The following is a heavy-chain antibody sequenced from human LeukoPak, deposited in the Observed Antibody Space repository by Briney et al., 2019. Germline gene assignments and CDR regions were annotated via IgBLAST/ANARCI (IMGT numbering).Heavy chain of an antibody. D-gene: IGHD3-9*01. Sequence: TGGSLRLFCAASGFTFSSYGMSWVRQAPGKGLERVSAISGSGGSTYYADSVKGRFTISRDNSKNTLYLQMNSLRAEDTAVYYCAKDLTGPYFDWLLIDSFDYWGQGTLVTVSS. CDR2: ISGSGGST. J-gene: IGHJ4*02. V-gene: IGHV3-23*01. CDR1: GFTFSSYG. CDR3: AKDLTGPYFDWLLIDSFDY.